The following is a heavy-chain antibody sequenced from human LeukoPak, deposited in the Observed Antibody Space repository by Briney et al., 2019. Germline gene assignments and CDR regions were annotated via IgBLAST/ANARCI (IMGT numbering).Heavy chain of an antibody. CDR2: ISGSGGST. V-gene: IGHV3-23*01. Sequence: GGSLRLSCAASGFTFSSYGMSWVRQAPGKGLEWVSAISGSGGSTYYADSVRGRFTISRDNSKNTVYLQMNSLRVDDTAVYYCAKDRQRGNYFRNYYYYMDVWGKGTTVTVSS. CDR1: GFTFSSYG. CDR3: AKDRQRGNYFRNYYYYMDV. J-gene: IGHJ6*03. D-gene: IGHD1-26*01.